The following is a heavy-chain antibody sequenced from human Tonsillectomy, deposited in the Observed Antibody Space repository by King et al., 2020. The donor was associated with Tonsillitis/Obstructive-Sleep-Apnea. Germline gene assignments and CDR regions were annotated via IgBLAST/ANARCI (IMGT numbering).Heavy chain of an antibody. CDR2: INHSGST. J-gene: IGHJ6*03. V-gene: IGHV4-34*01. Sequence: VQLQQWGAGLLKPSETLSLTCAVYGGSFSGYYWSWIRQPPGKGLEWIGEINHSGSTNYNPSLKSRVTISVDTSKNQFSLKLSSVTAADTAVYYCARGGRWDLGSYYYCMDVWGKGTTVTVSS. D-gene: IGHD1-26*01. CDR3: ARGGRWDLGSYYYCMDV. CDR1: GGSFSGYY.